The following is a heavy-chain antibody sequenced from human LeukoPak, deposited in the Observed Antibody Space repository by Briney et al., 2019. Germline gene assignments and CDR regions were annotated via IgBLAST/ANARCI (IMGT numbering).Heavy chain of an antibody. V-gene: IGHV1-69*13. D-gene: IGHD3-3*01. CDR2: IIPIFGTA. J-gene: IGHJ6*02. Sequence: SVKVSCKASGGTFSSYAISWVRQAPGQGLEWMGGIIPIFGTANYAQKFQGRVTITADESTSTAYMELSSLRSEDTAVYYCAREGSYYDFWSGYQTYYYYYGMDVWGQGTTVTVSS. CDR1: GGTFSSYA. CDR3: AREGSYYDFWSGYQTYYYYYGMDV.